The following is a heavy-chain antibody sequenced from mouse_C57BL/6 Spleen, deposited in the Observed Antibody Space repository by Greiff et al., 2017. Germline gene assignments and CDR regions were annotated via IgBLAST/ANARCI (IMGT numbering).Heavy chain of an antibody. CDR3: ARLFIDDY. CDR2: IDPEYGET. J-gene: IGHJ2*01. D-gene: IGHD1-1*01. Sequence: EVPLQQSGAELVKPGASVKLSCTASGFNIQDYYMHWVKQRTEQGLEWLGRIDPEYGETKYAPKFQGKATITADTSSNTAYLPLSSRTSEDTAVYYCARLFIDDYWGQGTTLTVSS. V-gene: IGHV14-2*01. CDR1: GFNIQDYY.